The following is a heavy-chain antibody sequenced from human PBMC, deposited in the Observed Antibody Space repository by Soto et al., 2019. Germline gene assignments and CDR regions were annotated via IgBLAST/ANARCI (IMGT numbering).Heavy chain of an antibody. D-gene: IGHD5-12*01. V-gene: IGHV3-49*03. CDR3: TRGSEYSGYETSYYFDY. J-gene: IGHJ4*02. Sequence: GGSLRLSCTASGFTFGDYAMSWFRQAPGKGLEWVGFIRSKAYGGTTEYAATVKGRFTISRDDSKSIAYLQMNSLKTEDTAVYYCTRGSEYSGYETSYYFDYWGQGTLVTVSS. CDR2: IRSKAYGGTT. CDR1: GFTFGDYA.